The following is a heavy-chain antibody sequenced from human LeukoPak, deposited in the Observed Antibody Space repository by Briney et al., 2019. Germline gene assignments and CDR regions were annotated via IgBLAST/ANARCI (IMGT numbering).Heavy chain of an antibody. CDR3: ARDYSSGWYHVSYFDY. Sequence: PGGSLRLSCAASGFTFSSYGMHWVRQAPGKGLEWVAVIWYDGSNKYYADSVKGRFTISRDNSKNTLYLQMNSLRAEDTAVYYCARDYSSGWYHVSYFDYWGQGTLVTVSS. CDR2: IWYDGSNK. J-gene: IGHJ4*02. D-gene: IGHD6-19*01. CDR1: GFTFSSYG. V-gene: IGHV3-33*01.